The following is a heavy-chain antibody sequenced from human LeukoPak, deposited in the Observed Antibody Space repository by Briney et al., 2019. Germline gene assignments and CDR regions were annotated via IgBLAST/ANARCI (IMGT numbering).Heavy chain of an antibody. CDR3: ARAAYSSGWYFLFDY. V-gene: IGHV3-64*01. Sequence: GGSLRLSCAASGFTFSSYAMHWVRQAPGEGLEYVSAISSNGGSTYYANSVKGRFTISRDNSKNTLYLQMGSLRAEDMAVYYCARAAYSSGWYFLFDYWGQGTLVTVSS. J-gene: IGHJ4*02. CDR1: GFTFSSYA. D-gene: IGHD6-19*01. CDR2: ISSNGGST.